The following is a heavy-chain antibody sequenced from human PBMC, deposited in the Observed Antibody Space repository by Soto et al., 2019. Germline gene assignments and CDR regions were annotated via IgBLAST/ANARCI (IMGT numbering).Heavy chain of an antibody. Sequence: GGSRSLSCLASVFTFSGSAMHWVRQASGKGLEWVGRVGIKPDSYTTTYGASVKGRFTISRDDSKNTAYLQMNSLKTEDTAVYYCTKYSGAASTPAALGQGTLVTVSS. V-gene: IGHV3-73*01. D-gene: IGHD1-26*01. CDR1: VFTFSGSA. CDR3: TKYSGAASTPAA. CDR2: VGIKPDSYTT. J-gene: IGHJ5*02.